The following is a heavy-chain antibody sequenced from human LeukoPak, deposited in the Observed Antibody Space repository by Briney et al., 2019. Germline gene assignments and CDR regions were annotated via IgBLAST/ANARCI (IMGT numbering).Heavy chain of an antibody. J-gene: IGHJ4*02. Sequence: ASVKVSFKAFGYTFTSYGFTWVRQAPGQGLEWMGWISAYNGNTKYAQKLQDRVTMTTDTSTSTAYMELRSLRPHETAVYYCARDGLTLPSDYWGQGTLVTVSS. CDR2: ISAYNGNT. CDR1: GYTFTSYG. V-gene: IGHV1-18*01. CDR3: ARDGLTLPSDY. D-gene: IGHD2-15*01.